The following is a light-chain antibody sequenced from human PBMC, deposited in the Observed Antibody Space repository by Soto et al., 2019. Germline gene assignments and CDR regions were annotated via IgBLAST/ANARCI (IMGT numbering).Light chain of an antibody. CDR3: QSYASSLSGFVV. V-gene: IGLV1-40*01. CDR2: GNS. CDR1: SSDIGAGYD. Sequence: QSVLTQPPSASGSPGQRVTISCTGTSSDIGAGYDVHWYQQLPGTAPKLLIYGNSNRPSGVPDRFSGSKSGTSASLAITGLEVEDEDDYYCQSYASSLSGFVVFGGGTKVTVL. J-gene: IGLJ2*01.